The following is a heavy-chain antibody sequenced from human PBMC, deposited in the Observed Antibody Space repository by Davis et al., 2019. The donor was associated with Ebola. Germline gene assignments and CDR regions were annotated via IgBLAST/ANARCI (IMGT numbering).Heavy chain of an antibody. CDR2: IYTSGRT. V-gene: IGHV4-4*07. CDR3: ARDYGDFNWFDP. D-gene: IGHD4-17*01. J-gene: IGHJ5*02. Sequence: PSETLSLTCTVSGGSISSHYWSWIRQPAGKGLEWIGRIYTSGRTNYNPSLKSRVTMSVDTSKNQFSLRLSSVTAADTAVYYCARDYGDFNWFDPWGQGTLVTVSS. CDR1: GGSISSHY.